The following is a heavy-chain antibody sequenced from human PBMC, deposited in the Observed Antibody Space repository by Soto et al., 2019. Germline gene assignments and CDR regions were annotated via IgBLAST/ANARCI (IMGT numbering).Heavy chain of an antibody. J-gene: IGHJ6*02. Sequence: GGSLRLSCEASGFPFWTYSMSWVRQAPRKGLEWVSGISGSGTATYYTDSVKGRFTVSRDNSKDTLFLQMNTLRVEDTAVYFCARGSSSYYDYGMDVWGQGTTVTVSS. D-gene: IGHD6-6*01. CDR1: GFPFWTYS. V-gene: IGHV3-23*01. CDR3: ARGSSSYYDYGMDV. CDR2: ISGSGTAT.